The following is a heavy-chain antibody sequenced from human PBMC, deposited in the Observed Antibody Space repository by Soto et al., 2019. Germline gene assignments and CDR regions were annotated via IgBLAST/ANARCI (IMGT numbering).Heavy chain of an antibody. CDR1: GFTFSNDW. J-gene: IGHJ4*02. D-gene: IGHD2-8*02. CDR3: ARGPRGVYGNDY. CDR2: INMDGSST. V-gene: IGHV3-74*01. Sequence: EVQLVESGGGLVQPGGSLRLSCAASGFTFSNDWMHWVRQAAGKGLVWVSRINMDGSSTNYADSVKGRFTISRDNAKNTLYLRMNSLRVDDTAIYCCARGPRGVYGNDYWGQGALVTVSS.